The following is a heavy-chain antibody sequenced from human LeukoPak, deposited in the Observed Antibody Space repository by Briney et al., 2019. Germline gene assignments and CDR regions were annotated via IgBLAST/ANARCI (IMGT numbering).Heavy chain of an antibody. CDR2: ISGSGGST. Sequence: GGSLRLSCAASGFTFSSYAMSWVRQTPGKGLEWVSTISGSGGSTYYADSVKGRFTISRDNSKNTLYLQMNSLRAEDTAVYYCASRNSGSHDAFDIWGQGTMVTVSS. CDR1: GFTFSSYA. D-gene: IGHD5-12*01. V-gene: IGHV3-23*01. J-gene: IGHJ3*02. CDR3: ASRNSGSHDAFDI.